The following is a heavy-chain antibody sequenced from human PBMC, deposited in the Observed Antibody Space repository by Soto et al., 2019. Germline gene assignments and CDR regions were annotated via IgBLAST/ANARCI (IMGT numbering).Heavy chain of an antibody. V-gene: IGHV4-59*01. D-gene: IGHD3-3*01. CDR3: ARGYYDFWSGYSTNWFDP. J-gene: IGHJ5*02. Sequence: PSETLSLTCTVSGGSISSYYWSWIRQPPGKGLEWIGYIYYSGSTNYNPSLKSRVTISVDTSKNQFSLKLSSVTAADTAVYYCARGYYDFWSGYSTNWFDPWGQGTLVT. CDR1: GGSISSYY. CDR2: IYYSGST.